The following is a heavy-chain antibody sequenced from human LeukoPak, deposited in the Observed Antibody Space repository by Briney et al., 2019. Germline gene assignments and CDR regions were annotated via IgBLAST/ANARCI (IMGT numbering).Heavy chain of an antibody. CDR2: SRNKAKSYTT. Sequence: GGSLRLSCAASGFTASDYYMDWVRQTPGKGLEWVGRSRNKAKSYTTDFAATVKGRFTISRDESKNSLFLQMNGLKIEDTAVYYCVRVQTGGAFDIWGQGTMVTVST. D-gene: IGHD7-27*01. CDR3: VRVQTGGAFDI. V-gene: IGHV3-72*01. CDR1: GFTASDYY. J-gene: IGHJ3*02.